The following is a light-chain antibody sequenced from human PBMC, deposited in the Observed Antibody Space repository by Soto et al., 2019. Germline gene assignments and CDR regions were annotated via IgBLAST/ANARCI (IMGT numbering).Light chain of an antibody. CDR3: QQYYSYPYT. CDR1: QGISSY. V-gene: IGKV1-8*01. J-gene: IGKJ2*01. CDR2: AAS. Sequence: AIRMTQCPSLLSASTGDRVTITCRASQGISSYLAWYQQKPGKAPKLLIYAASTLQSGVPSRFSGSGSGTDFTLTISCLQSEDFATYYCQQYYSYPYTFGQGTKVDIK.